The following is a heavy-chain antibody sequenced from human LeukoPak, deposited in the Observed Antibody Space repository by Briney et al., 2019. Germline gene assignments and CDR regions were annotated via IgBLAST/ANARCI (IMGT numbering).Heavy chain of an antibody. D-gene: IGHD6-13*01. CDR2: IYYSGST. CDR1: GGSISSYY. V-gene: IGHV4-59*01. CDR3: ARVGPVPWSIAAAGTYFDY. J-gene: IGHJ4*02. Sequence: SETLSLTCTVSGGSISSYYWSWIRQPPGKGLEWIGYIYYSGSTNYNPSLKSRVTISVDTSKNQFSLKLSSVTAADTAVYYCARVGPVPWSIAAAGTYFDYWGQGTLVTVSS.